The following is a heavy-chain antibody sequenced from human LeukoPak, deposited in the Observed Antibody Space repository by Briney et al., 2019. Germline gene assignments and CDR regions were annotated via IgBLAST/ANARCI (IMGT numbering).Heavy chain of an antibody. V-gene: IGHV3-43*02. Sequence: QTGGSLRLSCAASGFTFDDYAMHWVRQAPGKGLEWVSLIRGDGGSTYYADSVRGRFTISRDNSKNSLYLQMNSLRTEDTAFYYCAEDWGGSYYFPLDYWGQGTLVTVSS. J-gene: IGHJ4*02. CDR1: GFTFDDYA. D-gene: IGHD1-26*01. CDR3: AEDWGGSYYFPLDY. CDR2: IRGDGGST.